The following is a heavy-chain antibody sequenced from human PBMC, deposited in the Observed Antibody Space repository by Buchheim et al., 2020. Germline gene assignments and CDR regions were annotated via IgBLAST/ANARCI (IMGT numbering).Heavy chain of an antibody. V-gene: IGHV3-48*03. CDR2: ISSSGSTI. J-gene: IGHJ4*02. CDR1: GFTFSSYE. CDR3: ASENSYVAAAGTGIDY. Sequence: EVQLVESGGGLVQPGGSLRLSCAASGFTFSSYEMNWVRQAPGKGLEWVSYISSSGSTIYYADSVKGRFTISRDNAKNSLYLQMNSLRAEDTAVYYCASENSYVAAAGTGIDYWGQGTL. D-gene: IGHD6-13*01.